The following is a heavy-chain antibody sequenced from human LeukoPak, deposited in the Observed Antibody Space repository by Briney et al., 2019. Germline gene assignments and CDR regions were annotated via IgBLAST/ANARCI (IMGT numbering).Heavy chain of an antibody. CDR1: GFTFTSYT. CDR2: IGSSSTFI. J-gene: IGHJ4*02. CDR3: AKAHPGFDY. Sequence: GGSQRLSCAASGFTFTSYTMNWVRQAPGKGLEWVSSIGSSSTFIYYADSVKGRFTISRDNVKNSLFLQMNSLRAEDTAVYYCAKAHPGFDYWGQGTLVTVSS. V-gene: IGHV3-21*01.